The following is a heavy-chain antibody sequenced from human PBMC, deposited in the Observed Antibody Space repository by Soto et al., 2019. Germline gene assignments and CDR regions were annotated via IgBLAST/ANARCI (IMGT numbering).Heavy chain of an antibody. CDR3: AKQISPYCSRVTCYDLYFYYAMDV. V-gene: IGHV3-30*18. CDR2: ISSDGSNE. CDR1: GFPFSDYG. Sequence: QVQLVESGGGVVQPGRSRRLSCAASGFPFSDYGIHWVRQAPGKGLEWVAVISSDGSNEYYADSVKGRFTISRDNSKNTVSLQMISLATDDSASYYCAKQISPYCSRVTCYDLYFYYAMDVWGQGTTVTFSS. D-gene: IGHD2-2*01. J-gene: IGHJ6*02.